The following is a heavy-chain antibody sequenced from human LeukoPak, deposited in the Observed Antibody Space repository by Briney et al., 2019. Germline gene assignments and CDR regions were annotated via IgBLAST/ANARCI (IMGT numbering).Heavy chain of an antibody. V-gene: IGHV5-51*01. CDR3: ARDVTGTTGYYYYGMDV. Sequence: GESLKISCKGSGYRFTSYWIGWVRQMPGKGLEWMGIIYPGDSGTRYSPSFQGQVTISADKSISTAYLQWSSLKASDTAMYYCARDVTGTTGYYYYGMDVWGQGTTVTVSS. CDR1: GYRFTSYW. J-gene: IGHJ6*02. CDR2: IYPGDSGT. D-gene: IGHD1-7*01.